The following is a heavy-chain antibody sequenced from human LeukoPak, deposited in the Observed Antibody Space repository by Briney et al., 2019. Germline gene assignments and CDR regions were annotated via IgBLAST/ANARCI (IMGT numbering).Heavy chain of an antibody. D-gene: IGHD3-3*01. J-gene: IGHJ4*02. V-gene: IGHV3-30*02. CDR1: GFPLSSYG. CDR2: IRYDGSNK. CDR3: VCDFWSGYYYFDY. Sequence: GGSLRLSFAASGFPLSSYGMHRGRPAPGKGVGGVAFIRYDGSNKYYADSVKGRFTISRDNSKNTLYLQMNSLRAEDTAVYYCVCDFWSGYYYFDYWGQGTLVTVSS.